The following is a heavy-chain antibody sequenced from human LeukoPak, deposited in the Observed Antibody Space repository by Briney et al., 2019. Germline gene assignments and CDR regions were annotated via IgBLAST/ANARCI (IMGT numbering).Heavy chain of an antibody. J-gene: IGHJ6*02. CDR3: ARDVQYYYYGMDV. Sequence: ASVKVSCKASGNTFTGYYMHWVRQAPGQGLEWMGWINPNSGGTNYAQKFQGRVTMTRDTSISTAYMELSRLRSDDTAVYYCARDVQYYYYGMDVWGQGTTVTVSS. CDR1: GNTFTGYY. CDR2: INPNSGGT. V-gene: IGHV1-2*02.